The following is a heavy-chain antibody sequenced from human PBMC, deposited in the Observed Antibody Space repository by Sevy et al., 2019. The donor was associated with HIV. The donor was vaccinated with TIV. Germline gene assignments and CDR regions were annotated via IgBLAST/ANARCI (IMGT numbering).Heavy chain of an antibody. V-gene: IGHV3-23*01. Sequence: EGSLRLSCAVSGFTFSSYAMSWVRQAPGKGLEWVSAITGRGDSTYYADSVKGRFTISRDNSKNTLYVQMNSLRAEDTAVYYCAKDVGATGGDAFDIWGQGTLVTVS. D-gene: IGHD1-26*01. J-gene: IGHJ3*02. CDR1: GFTFSSYA. CDR2: ITGRGDST. CDR3: AKDVGATGGDAFDI.